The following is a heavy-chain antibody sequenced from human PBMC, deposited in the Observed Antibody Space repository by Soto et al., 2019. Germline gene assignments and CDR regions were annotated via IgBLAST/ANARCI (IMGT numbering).Heavy chain of an antibody. D-gene: IGHD2-2*02. CDR3: AREYVVVPAAIPGSYGMAV. CDR2: ISYDGSNK. J-gene: IGHJ6*02. Sequence: TAGSLRLACAASGFSFNSYAMHGVRQDTGKGLEWVAVISYDGSNKYYADSVKGRFTISRDNSKNTLYLQMNSLRAEDTAVYYCAREYVVVPAAIPGSYGMAVWVQGTTVTVSS. CDR1: GFSFNSYA. V-gene: IGHV3-30-3*01.